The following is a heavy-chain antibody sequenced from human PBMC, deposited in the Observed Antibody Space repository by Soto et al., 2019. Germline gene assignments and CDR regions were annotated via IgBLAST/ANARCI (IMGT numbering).Heavy chain of an antibody. Sequence: SETLSLTCAVYGGSFSGYYWSWIRQPPGKGLEWIGEINHSGSTNYNPSLKSRVTISVDTSKNQFSLKLSSATAADTAVYYCGRGRRLHCNNGVCFGTSSANFDYWGQGTLVTVSS. D-gene: IGHD2-8*01. CDR1: GGSFSGYY. CDR2: INHSGST. J-gene: IGHJ4*02. V-gene: IGHV4-34*01. CDR3: GRGRRLHCNNGVCFGTSSANFDY.